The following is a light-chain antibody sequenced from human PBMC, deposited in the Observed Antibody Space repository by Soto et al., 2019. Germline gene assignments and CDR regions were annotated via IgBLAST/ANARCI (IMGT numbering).Light chain of an antibody. V-gene: IGKV3-11*01. CDR3: QQRSNWPPIT. CDR1: QSVSSY. CDR2: DAS. Sequence: PGERATLSCRASQSVSSYLAWYQQKPGQAPRLLIYDASNRATGIPARFSGSGSGTDFTLTISSLEPEDFAVYYCQQRSNWPPITFGEGTRLEIK. J-gene: IGKJ5*01.